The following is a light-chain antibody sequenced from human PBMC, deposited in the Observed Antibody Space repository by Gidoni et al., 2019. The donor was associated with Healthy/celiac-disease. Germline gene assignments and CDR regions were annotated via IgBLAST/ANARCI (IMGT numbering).Light chain of an antibody. CDR3: QQRSNWPL. Sequence: EIVLTQSPATLSLSPGERATLSCRASQSVSSYLAWYQQKPGQAPRLLIYDASNRATGIPARFSGSGSGTDFTLTISSLEPEDFAVYYWQQRSNWPLFXGXTKVEIK. V-gene: IGKV3-11*01. J-gene: IGKJ4*01. CDR1: QSVSSY. CDR2: DAS.